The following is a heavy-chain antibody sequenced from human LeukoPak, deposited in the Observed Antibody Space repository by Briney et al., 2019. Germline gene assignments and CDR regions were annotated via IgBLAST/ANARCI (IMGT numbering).Heavy chain of an antibody. CDR3: AGSGSYFDY. J-gene: IGHJ4*02. CDR2: INHSGST. D-gene: IGHD1-26*01. V-gene: IGHV4-34*01. Sequence: SETLSLTCAVYGGSFSGYYWSWIRQPPGKGLEWIGEINHSGSTNYNPSLKSRVTISVVTSKNQFSLKLSSVTAADTAVYYCAGSGSYFDYWGQGTLVTVSS. CDR1: GGSFSGYY.